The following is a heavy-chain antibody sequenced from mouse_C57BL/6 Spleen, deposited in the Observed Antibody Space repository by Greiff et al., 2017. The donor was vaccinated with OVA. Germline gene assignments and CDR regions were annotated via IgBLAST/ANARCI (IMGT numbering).Heavy chain of an antibody. CDR1: GFTFSNYW. CDR2: IRLKSDNYAT. CDR3: TITPLLLRYFAY. Sequence: EVKLEESGGGLVQPGGSMKLSCVASGFTFSNYWMNWVRQSPEKGLEWVAQIRLKSDNYATHYAESVKGRFTISRDDSKSSVYLQMNNLRAEDTGIYYCTITPLLLRYFAYWGQGTLVTVSA. D-gene: IGHD1-1*01. J-gene: IGHJ3*01. V-gene: IGHV6-3*01.